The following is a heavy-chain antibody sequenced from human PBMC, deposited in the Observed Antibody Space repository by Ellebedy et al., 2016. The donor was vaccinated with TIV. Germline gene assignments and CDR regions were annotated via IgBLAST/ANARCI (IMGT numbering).Heavy chain of an antibody. CDR1: GFTFSSYS. Sequence: GGSLRLSXAAHGFTFSSYSMNWVRQAPGKGLEWVSYITSGSSTIYYADSVKGRFTISRDNAKNSLYLQMNSLRDEDTAVYYCALLTRLDASHSGYWGQGTLVTVSS. D-gene: IGHD2-15*01. CDR3: ALLTRLDASHSGY. J-gene: IGHJ4*02. V-gene: IGHV3-48*02. CDR2: ITSGSSTI.